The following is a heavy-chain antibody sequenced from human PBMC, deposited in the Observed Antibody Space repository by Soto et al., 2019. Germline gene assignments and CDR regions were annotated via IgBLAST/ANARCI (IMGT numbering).Heavy chain of an antibody. CDR1: GYTFTSYG. V-gene: IGHV1-18*01. D-gene: IGHD3-22*01. J-gene: IGHJ4*02. Sequence: SVKVSCKASGYTFTSYGISWVRQAPGQGLEWMGWISAYNGNTNYAQKLQGRVTMTTDTSTSTAYMELRSLRSDDTAVYYCARTFSDYYDSSGYLYYFDYWGQGTLVTVSS. CDR2: ISAYNGNT. CDR3: ARTFSDYYDSSGYLYYFDY.